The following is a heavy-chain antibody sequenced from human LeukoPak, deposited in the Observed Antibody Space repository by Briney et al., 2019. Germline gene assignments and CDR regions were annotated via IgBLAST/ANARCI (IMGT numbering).Heavy chain of an antibody. J-gene: IGHJ3*02. CDR3: ARDYTVVTPSGAFDI. Sequence: PGGSLRLSCAASGFTFSSYSMNWVRQAPGKGLEWVSSISSSSSYIYYADSVKGRFTISRDNSKNTLYLQMNSLRAEDTAVYYCARDYTVVTPSGAFDIWGQGTMVTVSS. V-gene: IGHV3-21*04. CDR2: ISSSSSYI. CDR1: GFTFSSYS. D-gene: IGHD4-23*01.